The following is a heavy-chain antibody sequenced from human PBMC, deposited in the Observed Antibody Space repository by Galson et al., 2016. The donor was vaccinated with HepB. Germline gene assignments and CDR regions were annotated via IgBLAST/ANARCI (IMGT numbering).Heavy chain of an antibody. D-gene: IGHD3-9*01. Sequence: PALVKPTQTLTLTCAFSGFSLNTQGECVGWVRQSPGKALEWLALIYWYDDRRYSPSFRDRLTISKDTSKNHVVLTMTNMDPADTGTYYCAHAFFSILTGPFDSWGQGTLVAVSS. J-gene: IGHJ4*02. CDR1: GFSLNTQGEC. CDR3: AHAFFSILTGPFDS. CDR2: IYWYDDR. V-gene: IGHV2-5*01.